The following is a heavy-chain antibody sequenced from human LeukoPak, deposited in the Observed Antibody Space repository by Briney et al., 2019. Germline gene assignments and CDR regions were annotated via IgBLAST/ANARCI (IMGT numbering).Heavy chain of an antibody. J-gene: IGHJ6*02. CDR1: GFTFSSYA. CDR3: ARSIAVAGTLYYYGMDV. Sequence: GGSLRLSCAASGFTFSSYAMHWVRQAPGKGLEWVAVISYDGSNKYYADSVKGRLTISRDNSKNTLYLQMNSLRAEDTAVYYCARSIAVAGTLYYYGMDVWGQGTTVTVSS. V-gene: IGHV3-30-3*01. D-gene: IGHD6-19*01. CDR2: ISYDGSNK.